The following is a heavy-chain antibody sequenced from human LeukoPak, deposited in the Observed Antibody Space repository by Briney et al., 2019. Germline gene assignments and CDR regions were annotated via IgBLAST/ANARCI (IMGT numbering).Heavy chain of an antibody. Sequence: KASETLSLTCTVSGGSISSYYWSWIRQPPGKGLEWIGYIYYSGSTNYNPSLKSRVTISVDTSKNQFSLKLSSVTAADTAVYYCARSSRDDWSYFDYWGQGTLVTVSS. CDR2: IYYSGST. CDR1: GGSISSYY. CDR3: ARSSRDDWSYFDY. J-gene: IGHJ4*02. V-gene: IGHV4-59*01. D-gene: IGHD3-3*01.